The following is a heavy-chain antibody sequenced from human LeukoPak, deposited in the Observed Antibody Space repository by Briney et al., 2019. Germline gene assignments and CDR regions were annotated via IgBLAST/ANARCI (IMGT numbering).Heavy chain of an antibody. D-gene: IGHD6-19*01. CDR3: AKDLSIAVAGINGH. CDR2: IRYDGSNK. Sequence: GGSLRLSCAASGFTFSSYGMHWVRQAPGKGLEWVAFIRYDGSNKYYADSVKGRFTISRDNSKNTLYLQMNSLRAEDTAVYYCAKDLSIAVAGINGHWGQGTLVTVSS. J-gene: IGHJ4*02. V-gene: IGHV3-30*02. CDR1: GFTFSSYG.